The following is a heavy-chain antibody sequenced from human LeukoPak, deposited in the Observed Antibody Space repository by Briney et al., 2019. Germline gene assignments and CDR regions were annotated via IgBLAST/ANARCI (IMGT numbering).Heavy chain of an antibody. CDR2: IYYSGST. Sequence: SETLSRTGTVSGDSINSGDNYWSWIRQPPGKGLEWIGYIYYSGSTYYNPSLKSRVTISVDTSKNQFSLKLNSVTAADTAVYYCARASGDYISDHFDYWGQGTLVTVSS. V-gene: IGHV4-30-4*08. D-gene: IGHD4-17*01. CDR3: ARASGDYISDHFDY. CDR1: GDSINSGDNY. J-gene: IGHJ4*02.